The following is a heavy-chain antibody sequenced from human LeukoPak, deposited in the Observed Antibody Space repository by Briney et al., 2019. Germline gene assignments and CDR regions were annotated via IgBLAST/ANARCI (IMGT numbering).Heavy chain of an antibody. Sequence: ASVKVSCKASGYTFTSYDINWVRQATGQGLEWMGWMNPNSGNTDYAQKFQGRVTMTRNTSISTAYMELSSLRSEDTAVYYCARRSLRYFDWLPPGLYYYYYGMDVWGRGTTVTVSS. CDR3: ARRSLRYFDWLPPGLYYYYYGMDV. J-gene: IGHJ6*02. CDR1: GYTFTSYD. D-gene: IGHD3-9*01. V-gene: IGHV1-8*01. CDR2: MNPNSGNT.